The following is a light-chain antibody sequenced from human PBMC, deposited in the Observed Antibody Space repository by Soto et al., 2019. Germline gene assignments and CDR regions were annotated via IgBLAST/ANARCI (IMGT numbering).Light chain of an antibody. V-gene: IGKV3D-15*01. CDR1: QDVGRN. CDR3: QQYSSSRT. CDR2: GAI. J-gene: IGKJ1*01. Sequence: EIVMTQSPATLSVSPGERVTLSCRASQDVGRNLAWYQQKPGQAPSLLIFGAITRATGIPVRFSGSGSETDFTLTITRLEPEDFAVYYCQQYSSSRTFGQGTKVDIK.